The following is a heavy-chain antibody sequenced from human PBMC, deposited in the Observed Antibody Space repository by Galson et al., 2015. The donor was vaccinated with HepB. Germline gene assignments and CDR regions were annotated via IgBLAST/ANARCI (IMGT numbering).Heavy chain of an antibody. J-gene: IGHJ4*02. D-gene: IGHD3-9*01. V-gene: IGHV3-21*01. CDR3: ARGGLVDYGILTGYYYLDY. Sequence: SLRLSCAASGFPFSNYNLNWVRQAPGRGLEWVSSITSGGSPIHYADSLKGRFTMSRDDAKNSVYLQMNSLRVEDTAVYYCARGGLVDYGILTGYYYLDYWGQGSLVTVSS. CDR1: GFPFSNYN. CDR2: ITSGGSPI.